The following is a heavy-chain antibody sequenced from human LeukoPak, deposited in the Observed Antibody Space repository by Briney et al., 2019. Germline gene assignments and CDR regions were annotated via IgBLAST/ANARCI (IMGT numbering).Heavy chain of an antibody. D-gene: IGHD4-17*01. V-gene: IGHV4-59*01. J-gene: IGHJ4*02. Sequence: SETLSLTCTVSGGSISSYYWSWIRQPPGKGLKWIGYIYYSGSTNYDPSLKSRVTISVDTSKNQFSLKLSSVTAADTAVYYCARDNTYGDYPLNFDYWGQGTLVTVSS. CDR1: GGSISSYY. CDR3: ARDNTYGDYPLNFDY. CDR2: IYYSGST.